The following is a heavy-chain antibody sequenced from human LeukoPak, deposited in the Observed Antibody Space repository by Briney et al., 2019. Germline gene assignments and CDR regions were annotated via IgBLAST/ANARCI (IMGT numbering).Heavy chain of an antibody. CDR3: AKEGYSTGWYFFDN. J-gene: IGHJ4*02. CDR1: GFSLNSYW. V-gene: IGHV3-74*03. Sequence: GRPLRLSCEAYGFSLNSYWMRWVRQAPGEGPVWVSRISVDGRSTAYADFVEGRITISRDNVKNTLYLGMNRLRADDTAVYYCAKEGYSTGWYFFDNWGRGTRVTVSS. CDR2: ISVDGRST. D-gene: IGHD6-13*01.